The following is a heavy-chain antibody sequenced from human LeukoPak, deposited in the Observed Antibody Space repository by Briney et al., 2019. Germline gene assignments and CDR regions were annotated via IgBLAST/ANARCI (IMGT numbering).Heavy chain of an antibody. D-gene: IGHD2-2*01. J-gene: IGHJ4*02. Sequence: GGSLRLSCAASGFTFSSYAMSWVRQAPGKGLEWVAHIKPDGSEKYYVDSVKGRFTISRDNAKNSLFLQMHSLRVEDTAVYYCARGHWALAYGGQGTLVSVSS. V-gene: IGHV3-7*01. CDR3: ARGHWALAY. CDR2: IKPDGSEK. CDR1: GFTFSSYA.